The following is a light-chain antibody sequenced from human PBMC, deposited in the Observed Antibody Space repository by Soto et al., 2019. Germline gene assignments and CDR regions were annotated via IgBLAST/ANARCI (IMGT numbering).Light chain of an antibody. J-gene: IGKJ1*01. CDR2: AAP. CDR1: QSINSY. Sequence: DIQMTQSPSSLSASVGDRVTITCRAIQSINSYLNWDQQKPGKAPKLLIYAAPSLQSGVPSRFSGSGSGTDFTLTISSLQPEDFATYYCQQSYSTLRTFGQGTKVEIK. CDR3: QQSYSTLRT. V-gene: IGKV1-39*01.